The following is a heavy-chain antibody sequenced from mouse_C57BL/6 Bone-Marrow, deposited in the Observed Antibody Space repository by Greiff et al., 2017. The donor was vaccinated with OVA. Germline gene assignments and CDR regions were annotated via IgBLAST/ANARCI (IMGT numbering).Heavy chain of an antibody. D-gene: IGHD2-2*01. CDR2: IYPGDGDT. V-gene: IGHV1-82*01. CDR3: ASFMVTTFDY. CDR1: GYAFSSSW. J-gene: IGHJ2*01. Sequence: QVQLQQSGPELVKPGASVKISCKASGYAFSSSWMNWVKQRPGKGLEWIGRIYPGDGDTNYNGKFKGKATLTADKSSSTAYMQLSSLTSEDSAVYFCASFMVTTFDYWGQGTTLTVSS.